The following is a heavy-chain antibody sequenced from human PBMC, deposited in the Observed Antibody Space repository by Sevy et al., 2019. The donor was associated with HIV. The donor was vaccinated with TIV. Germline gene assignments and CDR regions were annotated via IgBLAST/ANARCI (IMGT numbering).Heavy chain of an antibody. V-gene: IGHV4-59*01. D-gene: IGHD3-10*01. CDR1: GGSISSYF. CDR2: IYYSGST. Sequence: SETLSLTCTVSGGSISSYFWNWIRQPPGKGLEWIGYIYYSGSTYYNPSLKSRVTISVETSKNQLSLKLISVTAADSAVYYCATMASGSNYFDFWGQGTLVTVSS. J-gene: IGHJ4*02. CDR3: ATMASGSNYFDF.